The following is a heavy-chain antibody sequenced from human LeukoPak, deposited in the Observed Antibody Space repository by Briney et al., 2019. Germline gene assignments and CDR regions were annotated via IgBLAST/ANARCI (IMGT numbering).Heavy chain of an antibody. J-gene: IGHJ5*02. CDR3: ARLPDP. CDR2: IYTSGIT. V-gene: IGHV4-61*02. Sequence: SETLSLTCTVSGGSISSGSYYWYWIRQPAGKGLEWIGRIYTSGITNYNPSLKSRVTISVDTSKNQFSLKLTSVTASDTAVYYCARLPDPWGQGTLVTVSS. CDR1: GGSISSGSYY.